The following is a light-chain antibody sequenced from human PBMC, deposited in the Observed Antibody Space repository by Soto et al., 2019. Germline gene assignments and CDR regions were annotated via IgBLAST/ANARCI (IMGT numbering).Light chain of an antibody. Sequence: DIQMTQSPSSLSASVGDRVTITCQASQDISNYLNWYQQKPGKAPKLLIYDASNLETGVPSRFSGNGSGTDFTFTISSLQPEDIATYYCQQYDNLPLSITFGQGTRLEIK. V-gene: IGKV1-33*01. CDR3: QQYDNLPLSIT. CDR2: DAS. J-gene: IGKJ5*01. CDR1: QDISNY.